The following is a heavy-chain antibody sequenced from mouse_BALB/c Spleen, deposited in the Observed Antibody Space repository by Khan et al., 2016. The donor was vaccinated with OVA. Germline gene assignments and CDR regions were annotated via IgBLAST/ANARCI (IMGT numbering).Heavy chain of an antibody. D-gene: IGHD2-3*01. V-gene: IGHV2-9*02. CDR1: GFSLTSYG. Sequence: QVQLKESGPGLVAPSQSLSITCTVSGFSLTSYGVHWVRQPPGKGLEWLGVIWAGGSTNYNSALMSRLSISRDKSKSQVFLKMNSLQTGYTATYYCARGDGYYEDAMDYWGQGTSVTVSS. J-gene: IGHJ4*01. CDR3: ARGDGYYEDAMDY. CDR2: IWAGGST.